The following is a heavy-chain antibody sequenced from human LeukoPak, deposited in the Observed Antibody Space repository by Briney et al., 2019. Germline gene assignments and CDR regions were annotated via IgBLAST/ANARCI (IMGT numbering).Heavy chain of an antibody. CDR1: GDTLSELT. CDR2: FDPGAGEI. CDR3: AAGGIYSLLDY. D-gene: IGHD3-10*01. V-gene: IGHV1-24*01. J-gene: IGHJ4*02. Sequence: ASVKVSCKVSGDTLSELTMHWVRQAPGKGLEWMGGFDPGAGEILYAQQFQGRVTMTEDTSTDTAYMELTSLRSEDSGVYYCAAGGIYSLLDYWGQGTLVTVSS.